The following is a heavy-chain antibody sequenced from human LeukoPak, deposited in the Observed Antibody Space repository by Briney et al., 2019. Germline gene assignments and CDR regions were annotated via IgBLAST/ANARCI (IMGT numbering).Heavy chain of an antibody. Sequence: GGSLRLSCAASGFSFTSYAMHWVRQAPGKGLEWVAVISFDGNHKYYADSVKGQFIISRDNSKTTVYLQMNSLRAEDTAVYYCARDGAVVRGLPRRARTFYGMDVWGQGTTVTVSS. V-gene: IGHV3-30*04. J-gene: IGHJ6*02. D-gene: IGHD3-10*01. CDR1: GFSFTSYA. CDR2: ISFDGNHK. CDR3: ARDGAVVRGLPRRARTFYGMDV.